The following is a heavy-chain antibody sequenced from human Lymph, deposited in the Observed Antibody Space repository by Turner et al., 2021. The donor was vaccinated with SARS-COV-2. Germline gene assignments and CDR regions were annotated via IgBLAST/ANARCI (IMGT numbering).Heavy chain of an antibody. D-gene: IGHD4-17*01. J-gene: IGHJ3*02. CDR2: IWYDGSNK. CDR3: AKDTVWGAFDI. V-gene: IGHV3-33*06. CDR1: GFTVSSYD. Sequence: QVQLLASGGAAFQPGRSQRLSCAASGFTVSSYDMHWVRQAPGKGLEWVAVIWYDGSNKYYVDSVKGRFTISRDNSKNTLYLQMNSLRAEDTAVYYCAKDTVWGAFDIWGQGTMVTVSS.